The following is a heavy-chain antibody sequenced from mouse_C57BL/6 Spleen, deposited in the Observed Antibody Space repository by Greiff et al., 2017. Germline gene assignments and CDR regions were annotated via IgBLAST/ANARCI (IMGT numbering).Heavy chain of an antibody. CDR3: AREAYSWAMDY. D-gene: IGHD1-1*01. V-gene: IGHV5-9*01. J-gene: IGHJ4*01. CDR1: GFTFSSYT. Sequence: EVMLVESGGGLVKPGGSLKLSCAASGFTFSSYTMSWVRQTPEKRLEWVATISGGGGNTYYPDSVKGRFTISRDNAKNTLYLQMSSLRSEDTALYYCAREAYSWAMDYWGQGTSVTVSS. CDR2: ISGGGGNT.